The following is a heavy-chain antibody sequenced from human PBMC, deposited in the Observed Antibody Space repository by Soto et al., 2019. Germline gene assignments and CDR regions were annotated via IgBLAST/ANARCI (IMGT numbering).Heavy chain of an antibody. CDR1: GYTFTSYY. Sequence: KVSCKASGYTFTSYYMHWVRQTPGQGLEWMGIINPSGGSTSYAQKFQGRVTMTRDTSTSTVYMELSSLRSEDTAVYYCARDEVGDYDYIWGSYRYGAFDIWGQGTMVTVSS. D-gene: IGHD3-16*02. V-gene: IGHV1-46*03. CDR3: ARDEVGDYDYIWGSYRYGAFDI. CDR2: INPSGGST. J-gene: IGHJ3*02.